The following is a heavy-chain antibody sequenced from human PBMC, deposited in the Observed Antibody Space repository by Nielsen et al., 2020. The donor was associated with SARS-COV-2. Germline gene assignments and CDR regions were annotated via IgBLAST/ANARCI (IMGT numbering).Heavy chain of an antibody. CDR3: ATDQYCPNGICSSGGRDY. Sequence: GGSLRLSCAASGFTFSNTAMNWVRQAPGKGLEWVSGITSGSGSRTYYGDSVKGRFTISRDNSNNTLFLQMNSLRAEDTAVYYCATDQYCPNGICSSGGRDYWGQGTLVAVSS. D-gene: IGHD2-8*01. J-gene: IGHJ4*02. V-gene: IGHV3-23*01. CDR2: ITSGSGSRT. CDR1: GFTFSNTA.